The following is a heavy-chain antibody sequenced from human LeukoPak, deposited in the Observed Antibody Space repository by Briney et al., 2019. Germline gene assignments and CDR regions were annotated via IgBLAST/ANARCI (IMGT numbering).Heavy chain of an antibody. D-gene: IGHD4-17*01. Sequence: GGSLRLSCAASGFTFSSYSMNWVRQAPGKGLEWVSSISSSSSYIYYADSVKGRFTISRDNAKNSLYLQMNSLRAEDTAVYYCARGRLTTVTTFITYWGQGTLVTVSS. CDR1: GFTFSSYS. CDR3: ARGRLTTVTTFITY. J-gene: IGHJ4*02. V-gene: IGHV3-21*01. CDR2: ISSSSSYI.